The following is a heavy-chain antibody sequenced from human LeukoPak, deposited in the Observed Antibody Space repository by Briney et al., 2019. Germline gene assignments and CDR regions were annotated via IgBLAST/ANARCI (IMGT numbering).Heavy chain of an antibody. CDR1: VFTFSSYE. V-gene: IGHV3-48*03. CDR3: AELGITMIGGV. CDR2: ISSSGSTI. Sequence: GGSLRLSCAASVFTFSSYEMNWVRQAPGKGLEWVSYISSSGSTIYYADSVKGRFTISRDNAKNSLYLQMNSLRAEDTAVYYCAELGITMIGGVWGKGTTVTVSS. J-gene: IGHJ6*04. D-gene: IGHD3-10*02.